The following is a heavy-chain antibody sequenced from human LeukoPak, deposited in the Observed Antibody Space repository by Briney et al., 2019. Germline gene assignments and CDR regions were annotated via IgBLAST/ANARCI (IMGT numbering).Heavy chain of an antibody. Sequence: SETLSLTCAVYGGSFSSSSYYWGWIRQPPGKGLEWIGSIYYSGSTYYNPSLNSRVTISVDTSKNQFSLKLSSVTAADTAVYYCAREHYYDSSGYFDYWGQGTMVTVSS. D-gene: IGHD3-22*01. CDR1: GGSFSSSSYY. CDR2: IYYSGST. CDR3: AREHYYDSSGYFDY. J-gene: IGHJ4*02. V-gene: IGHV4-39*07.